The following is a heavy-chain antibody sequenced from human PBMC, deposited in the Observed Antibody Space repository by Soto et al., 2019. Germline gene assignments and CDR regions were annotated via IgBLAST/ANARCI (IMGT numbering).Heavy chain of an antibody. D-gene: IGHD1-1*01. J-gene: IGHJ4*02. CDR1: GFAFSSYA. CDR3: VKDRWIDY. CDR2: ISSNGGST. V-gene: IGHV3-23*01. Sequence: GGSLRLSCAASGFAFSSYAMSWVRQAPGRGLEWVSAISSNGGSTYYPDSVKGRFTISRDNSKNTLYLQMSSLRAEDTAVYYCVKDRWIDYWGQGTLVTVSS.